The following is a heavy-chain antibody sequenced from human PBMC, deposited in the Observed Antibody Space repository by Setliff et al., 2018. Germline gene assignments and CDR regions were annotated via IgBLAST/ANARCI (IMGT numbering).Heavy chain of an antibody. D-gene: IGHD6-19*01. CDR3: AREQWLDPPGYYYMDV. CDR1: GGSFSGYY. J-gene: IGHJ6*03. Sequence: SETLSLTCAVYGGSFSGYYWSWIRQPPGKRLEWIGEIIHSGSTNYNPSLKSRVTISMYTSKNQFSLRVSSVTAADMAVYYCAREQWLDPPGYYYMDVWAKGTTVTVSS. CDR2: IIHSGST. V-gene: IGHV4-34*12.